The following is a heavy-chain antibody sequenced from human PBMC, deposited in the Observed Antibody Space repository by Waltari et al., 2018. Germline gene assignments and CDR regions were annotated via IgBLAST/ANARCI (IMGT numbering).Heavy chain of an antibody. CDR1: GYTFTGTY. CDR2: INPNVGGT. Sequence: QVQLVQSGAEVKKPGASVKVSCKASGYTFTGTYMHWVRQAPGQGREWMGWINPNVGGTNDEQKCQRWVTMTRDSSISAAYVELSRLRSDDTAVYYCARGTDSHYYVAHSRRYNWFDPWGQGTLVTVSS. V-gene: IGHV1-2*04. J-gene: IGHJ5*02. CDR3: ARGTDSHYYVAHSRRYNWFDP. D-gene: IGHD3-10*02.